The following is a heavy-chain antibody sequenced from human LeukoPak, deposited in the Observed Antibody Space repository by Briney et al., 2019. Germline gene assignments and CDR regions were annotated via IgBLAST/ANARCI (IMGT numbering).Heavy chain of an antibody. J-gene: IGHJ3*02. V-gene: IGHV3-74*01. CDR1: GFTFSGDW. Sequence: GGSLRLSCAASGFTFSGDWMHWVRQAPGKGLVWVSRINSDGSSTTYADSVKGRFTISRDNTKNTLYLQMNSLRAEDTAVYYCGRHRIAVAGRGAFDIWGQGTTVTASS. CDR2: INSDGSST. D-gene: IGHD6-19*01. CDR3: GRHRIAVAGRGAFDI.